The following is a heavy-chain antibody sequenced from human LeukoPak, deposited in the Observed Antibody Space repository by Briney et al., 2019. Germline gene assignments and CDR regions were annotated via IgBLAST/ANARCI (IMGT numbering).Heavy chain of an antibody. D-gene: IGHD5-12*01. CDR3: ARTTYDRPRVVRD. J-gene: IGHJ4*02. CDR2: INHSVTT. Sequence: ASETLSLTCAVYGGSFGGYSWTWIRQPPGKGLEWVGEINHSVTTNYNPSLKSRGAISLDSSKKQFYLNLSSVTAADTAVYFCARTTYDRPRVVRDWSRGTLVTVSS. CDR1: GGSFGGYS. V-gene: IGHV4-34*01.